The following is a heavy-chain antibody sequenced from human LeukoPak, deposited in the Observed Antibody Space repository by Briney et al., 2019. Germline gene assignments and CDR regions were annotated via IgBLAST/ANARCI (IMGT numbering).Heavy chain of an antibody. D-gene: IGHD5-12*01. Sequence: SGGSLRLSCAASGFTFSTSWMRWVRQVPGKGLEWVANIKKDGSETYYVDSVKGRFTISRDNAKNSLYLQMNSLRAEDTAMYYCARGRYSGTTYYFDYWGQGTLVTVSS. CDR2: IKKDGSET. V-gene: IGHV3-7*03. J-gene: IGHJ4*02. CDR3: ARGRYSGTTYYFDY. CDR1: GFTFSTSW.